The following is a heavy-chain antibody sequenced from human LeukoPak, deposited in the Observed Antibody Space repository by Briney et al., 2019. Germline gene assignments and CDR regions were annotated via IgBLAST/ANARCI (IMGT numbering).Heavy chain of an antibody. CDR3: ARDESYSSDY. J-gene: IGHJ4*02. D-gene: IGHD3-22*01. CDR1: GFTFSRYW. CDR2: INQDGSEI. V-gene: IGHV3-7*05. Sequence: GGSLRLSCAASGFTFSRYWMSWVRQAPGKGLEWLANINQDGSEIYYVDSVKGRFTISRDNAKSSLNLQMNGLRAEDTAVYYCARDESYSSDYWGQGTLVTVSS.